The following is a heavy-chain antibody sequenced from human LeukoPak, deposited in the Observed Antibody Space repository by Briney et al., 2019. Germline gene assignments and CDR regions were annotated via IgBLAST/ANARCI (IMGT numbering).Heavy chain of an antibody. V-gene: IGHV4-34*01. CDR1: GGSFSGYY. Sequence: NSSETLSLTCAVYGGSFSGYYWSWIRQPPGKGLEWIGEINHSGSTNYNPSLKSRVTISVDTSKNQFSLKLSSVTAADTAVYYCARRRPTAPFYYDFWSGYYTGGDYYYMDVWGKGTTVTVSS. CDR3: ARRRPTAPFYYDFWSGYYTGGDYYYMDV. D-gene: IGHD3-3*01. CDR2: INHSGST. J-gene: IGHJ6*03.